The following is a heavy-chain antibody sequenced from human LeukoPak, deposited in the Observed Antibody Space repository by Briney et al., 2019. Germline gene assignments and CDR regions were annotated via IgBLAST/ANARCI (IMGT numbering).Heavy chain of an antibody. CDR3: ARDVEDSSSSWGPSDY. D-gene: IGHD6-6*01. Sequence: SETLSLTCAVYGGSFSGYYWSWIRQPPGKGLEWIGEINHSGSTNYNPSLKSRVTISVDKSKNQFSLKLSSVTAADTAVYYCARDVEDSSSSWGPSDYWGQGTLVTVSS. V-gene: IGHV4-34*01. CDR1: GGSFSGYY. CDR2: INHSGST. J-gene: IGHJ4*02.